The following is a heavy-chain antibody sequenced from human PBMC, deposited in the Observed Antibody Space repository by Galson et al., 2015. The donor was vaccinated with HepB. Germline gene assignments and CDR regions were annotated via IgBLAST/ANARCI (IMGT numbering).Heavy chain of an antibody. V-gene: IGHV3-11*06. CDR3: ARSRRVSLWFGELNGMGV. CDR2: ISSSSSYT. Sequence: SLRLSCAASGFTFSDYYMSWIRQAPGKGLEWVSYISSSSSYTNYADSVKGRFTISRDNAKNSLYLQMNSLRAEDTAVYYCARSRRVSLWFGELNGMGVWGQGTTVTVSS. CDR1: GFTFSDYY. D-gene: IGHD3-10*01. J-gene: IGHJ6*02.